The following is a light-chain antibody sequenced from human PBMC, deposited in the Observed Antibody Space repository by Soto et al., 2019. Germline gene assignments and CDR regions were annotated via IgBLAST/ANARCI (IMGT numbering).Light chain of an antibody. CDR2: QVT. CDR1: SSDLAIYNY. V-gene: IGLV2-14*01. Sequence: QSVLTQPASVSGSPGQSVTISCTGTSSDLAIYNYVSWYQQQPGKAPKLMIYQVTNRPSGVANRFAGSRSGTTASLPISGLQAEDEADYYCSSYTDSSNYVFGTGTKLTVL. J-gene: IGLJ1*01. CDR3: SSYTDSSNYV.